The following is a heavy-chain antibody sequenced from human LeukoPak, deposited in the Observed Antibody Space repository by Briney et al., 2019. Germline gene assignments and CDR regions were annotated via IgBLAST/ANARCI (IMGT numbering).Heavy chain of an antibody. CDR3: ARHATAMDPFYYYYGMDV. V-gene: IGHV5-51*01. Sequence: GESLKISCKGSGYSFTSYWIGWVRQMPGKDLEWMGLIYPGDSDTRYSPSFQGQVTISADKSISTAYLQCSSLKASDTAMYYCARHATAMDPFYYYYGMDVWGQGTTVTVSS. D-gene: IGHD5-18*01. CDR2: IYPGDSDT. CDR1: GYSFTSYW. J-gene: IGHJ6*02.